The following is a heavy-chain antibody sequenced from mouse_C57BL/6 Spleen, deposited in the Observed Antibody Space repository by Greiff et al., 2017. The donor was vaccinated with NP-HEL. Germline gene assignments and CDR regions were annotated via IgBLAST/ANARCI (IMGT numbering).Heavy chain of an antibody. CDR2: IYPGSGST. J-gene: IGHJ1*03. V-gene: IGHV1-55*01. CDR3: ARRYGSSRGYFDV. Sequence: QVQPQQPGAELVKPGASVKMSCKASGYTFTSYWITWVKQRPGQGLEWIGDIYPGSGSTNYNEKFKSKATLTVDTSSSTAYMQLSSLTSEDSAVYYCARRYGSSRGYFDVWGTGTTVTVSS. CDR1: GYTFTSYW. D-gene: IGHD1-1*01.